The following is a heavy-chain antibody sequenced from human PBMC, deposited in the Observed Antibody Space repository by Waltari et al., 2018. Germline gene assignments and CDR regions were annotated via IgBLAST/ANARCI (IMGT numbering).Heavy chain of an antibody. CDR3: ARETYYYDSSGYYSDAFDI. D-gene: IGHD3-22*01. J-gene: IGHJ3*02. CDR1: GGSISSYY. CDR2: IYYSGST. Sequence: QVQLQESGPGLVKPSETLSLTCTVSGGSISSYYWSWIRQPPGKGLEWIGYIYYSGSTNYNPSLKSRVTISVDTSKNQFSLKLSSVTAADTAVYYCARETYYYDSSGYYSDAFDIWGQGTMVTVSS. V-gene: IGHV4-59*01.